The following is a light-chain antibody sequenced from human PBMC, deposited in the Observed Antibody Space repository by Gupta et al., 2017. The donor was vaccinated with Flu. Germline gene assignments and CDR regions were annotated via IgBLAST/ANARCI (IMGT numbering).Light chain of an antibody. Sequence: DIQMTQSPSSLSASVGDRVTITCQASQDISKYLNWYQQKPGRAPRLLIYGASNLETGVPSRFSGSASGTDFTFTITSLQPEDIATYYCQQYDDLPSTFGQGTKVEIE. J-gene: IGKJ1*01. CDR1: QDISKY. CDR2: GAS. CDR3: QQYDDLPST. V-gene: IGKV1-33*01.